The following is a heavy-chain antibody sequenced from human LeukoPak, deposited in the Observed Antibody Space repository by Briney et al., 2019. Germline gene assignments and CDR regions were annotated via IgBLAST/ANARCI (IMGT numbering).Heavy chain of an antibody. D-gene: IGHD2-2*02. CDR1: AFTFREYY. Sequence: GGSLRLSCAASAFTFREYYMTWLRQAPGKGLEWVSYIGTSGSPIYYAHSVKGRFTISRDDAKNSLYLQMTSLRADDTAVYYCARQYCSTTTCYTDYWGQGSLVTVSS. V-gene: IGHV3-11*04. CDR3: ARQYCSTTTCYTDY. CDR2: IGTSGSPI. J-gene: IGHJ4*02.